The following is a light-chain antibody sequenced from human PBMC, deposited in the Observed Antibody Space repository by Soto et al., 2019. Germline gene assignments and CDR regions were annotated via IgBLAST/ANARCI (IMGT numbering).Light chain of an antibody. J-gene: IGLJ2*01. Sequence: QSALAQPASVSGSPGQSITISCTGTSSDVGGYNSVSWYQQHPDKAPKLMIYDVSNRPSEVSNRFSGSKSGNTASLTISGLQAEDEADYYCSSYTTTSTLFGGGTKVTVL. V-gene: IGLV2-14*01. CDR3: SSYTTTSTL. CDR2: DVS. CDR1: SSDVGGYNS.